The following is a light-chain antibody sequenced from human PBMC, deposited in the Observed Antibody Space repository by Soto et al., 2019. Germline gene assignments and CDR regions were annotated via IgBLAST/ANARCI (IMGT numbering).Light chain of an antibody. V-gene: IGKV1-39*01. CDR2: AES. J-gene: IGKJ1*01. CDR3: QQSYSTPPWT. Sequence: DIQMTQSPSSLSASVGDRVTITCRASQIISSYLNWYQQKPGKAPKLLIYAESSLQSGVPSRFRGSGSGTDFTRTMSSLQPEDFATYYCQQSYSTPPWTCGQGPKVEIK. CDR1: QIISSY.